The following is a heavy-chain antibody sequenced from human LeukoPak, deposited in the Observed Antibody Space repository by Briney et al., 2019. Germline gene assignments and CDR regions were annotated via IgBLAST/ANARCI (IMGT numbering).Heavy chain of an antibody. V-gene: IGHV4-39*02. CDR2: IYYSGST. Sequence: PSETLSLTCTVSGGSISSSSYYWGWIRQPPGKGLEWIGSIYYSGSTYYNPSLKSRVTISVDTSKNQFSLKLSSVTAADTAVYYCAREKYSGYDFFSDFDYWGQGTLVTVSA. D-gene: IGHD5-12*01. J-gene: IGHJ4*02. CDR1: GGSISSSSYY. CDR3: AREKYSGYDFFSDFDY.